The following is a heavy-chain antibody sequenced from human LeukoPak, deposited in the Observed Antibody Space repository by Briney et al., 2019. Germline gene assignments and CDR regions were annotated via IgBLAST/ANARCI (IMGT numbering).Heavy chain of an antibody. CDR3: AKGGEICSGGSCSPGY. CDR1: GFIFSSYG. V-gene: IGHV3-30*18. J-gene: IGHJ4*02. Sequence: GGSLRLSCAASGFIFSSYGMHWVRQAPGKGLEWVAVLSSDRSNKYYTDSVKGRFTISRDNSKDTLYLQTNSLRVEDTALYYCAKGGEICSGGSCSPGYWGQGTLVTVSS. CDR2: LSSDRSNK. D-gene: IGHD2-15*01.